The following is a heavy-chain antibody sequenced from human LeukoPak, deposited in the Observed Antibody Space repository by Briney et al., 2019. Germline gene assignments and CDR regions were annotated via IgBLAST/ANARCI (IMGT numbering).Heavy chain of an antibody. J-gene: IGHJ4*02. CDR3: ARHRLDYGSGSYLDY. D-gene: IGHD3-10*01. Sequence: GGSLRLSCAASGFTVSSNYMSWVRQAPGKGLEWVSVIYSGGSTYYADSVKGRFTISRDNSKNTLYLQMNSLRAEDTAVYYCARHRLDYGSGSYLDYWGQGTLVTASS. V-gene: IGHV3-53*01. CDR1: GFTVSSNY. CDR2: IYSGGST.